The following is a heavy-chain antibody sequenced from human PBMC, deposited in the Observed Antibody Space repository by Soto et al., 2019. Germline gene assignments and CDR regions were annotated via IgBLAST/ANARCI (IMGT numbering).Heavy chain of an antibody. CDR3: ARGLPPYIAVAGDYYYYMDV. V-gene: IGHV1-8*01. J-gene: IGHJ6*03. D-gene: IGHD6-19*01. CDR2: MNPNSGNT. CDR1: GYTFTSYD. Sequence: ASVKVSCKASGYTFTSYDINWVRQATGQGLEWMGWMNPNSGNTGYAQKFQGRVTMTRNTSISTAYMELSSLRSEDTAVYYCARGLPPYIAVAGDYYYYMDVWGKGTTVNVSS.